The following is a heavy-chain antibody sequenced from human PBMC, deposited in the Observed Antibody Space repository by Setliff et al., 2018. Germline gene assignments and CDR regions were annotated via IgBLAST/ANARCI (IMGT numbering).Heavy chain of an antibody. CDR3: AKQGDLAFDY. CDR1: GYPFVGYF. J-gene: IGHJ4*02. Sequence: ASVKVSCRTSGYPFVGYFIYWMRQAPGQGLEWVGWIDPKSGRTKYAVKFQGRVTMTRDTSSSTIYMEVNSLTSDDTAVYFCAKQGDLAFDYWGQGTQVTVSS. V-gene: IGHV1-2*02. CDR2: IDPKSGRT. D-gene: IGHD3-16*01.